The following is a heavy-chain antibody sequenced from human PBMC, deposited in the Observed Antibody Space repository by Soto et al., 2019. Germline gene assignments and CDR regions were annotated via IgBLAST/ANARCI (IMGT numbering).Heavy chain of an antibody. CDR2: VRSKAYGGTT. CDR3: ARYTYTSRYSYYGMDV. CDR1: GFTFSDYA. D-gene: IGHD6-13*01. J-gene: IGHJ6*02. Sequence: GGSLRLSCTTSGFTFSDYAICWFRQAPGKGLEWVGVVRSKAYGGTTDYAASVKGRFDISRDDSKSIAYLQMNSVTTEDTGVYFCARYTYTSRYSYYGMDVWGHGTTVTVS. V-gene: IGHV3-49*03.